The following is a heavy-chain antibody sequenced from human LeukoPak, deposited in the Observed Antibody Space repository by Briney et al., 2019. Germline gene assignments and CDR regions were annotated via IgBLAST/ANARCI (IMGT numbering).Heavy chain of an antibody. CDR3: ARDLRYSSGWSRFDY. CDR2: IYYSGST. J-gene: IGHJ4*02. D-gene: IGHD6-19*01. Sequence: PSETLSLTCTVSGGSISSSSYYWGWIRPPPGKGLEWIGSIYYSGSTYYNPSLKSRVTISVDTSKNQFSLKLSSVTAADTAVYYCARDLRYSSGWSRFDYWGQGTLVTVSS. CDR1: GGSISSSSYY. V-gene: IGHV4-39*07.